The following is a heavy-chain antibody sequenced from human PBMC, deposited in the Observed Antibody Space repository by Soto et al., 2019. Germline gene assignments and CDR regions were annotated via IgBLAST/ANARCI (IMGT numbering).Heavy chain of an antibody. CDR1: GYPFTTYA. V-gene: IGHV1-3*04. D-gene: IGHD3-3*01. CDR3: ARMRVTIFGVVIIGQNWFDP. CDR2: ISTDNGNT. Sequence: ASVKVSCKASGYPFTTYAIHWVRQAPGQSLEWMGWISTDNGNTKYSQKFQGRLTISRDTSATTAYMELRSLRSEDTAVYYCARMRVTIFGVVIIGQNWFDPWGQGTLVTVSS. J-gene: IGHJ5*02.